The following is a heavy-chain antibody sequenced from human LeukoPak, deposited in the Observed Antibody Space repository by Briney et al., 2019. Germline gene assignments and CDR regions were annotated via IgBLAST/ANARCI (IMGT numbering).Heavy chain of an antibody. Sequence: ASVKVSCKASGYTFTGYYMHLVRQAPGQGLEWMGWINPNSGGTNYAQKFQGRVTMTRDTSISTAYMELSRLRSDDTAVYYCATRYCSSTSCYAEYSSTGARAPWSPSPQ. D-gene: IGHD2-2*01. CDR3: ATRYCSSTSCYAEYSST. CDR1: GYTFTGYY. CDR2: INPNSGGT. J-gene: IGHJ1*01. V-gene: IGHV1-2*02.